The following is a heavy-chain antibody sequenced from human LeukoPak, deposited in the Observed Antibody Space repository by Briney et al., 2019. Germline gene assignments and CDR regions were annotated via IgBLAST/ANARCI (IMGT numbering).Heavy chain of an antibody. CDR1: GFTFSGFW. CDR3: ARAGSFWHYVY. D-gene: IGHD1-7*01. Sequence: GGSLRLSCAASGFTFSGFWMCWVRQTPGKGLEWVANIKQDGSEKYYVDSVKGRFTISRDNAKNSLSLQMNSLRVEDTAVYYCARAGSFWHYVYWGQGTLVTVSS. CDR2: IKQDGSEK. V-gene: IGHV3-7*01. J-gene: IGHJ4*02.